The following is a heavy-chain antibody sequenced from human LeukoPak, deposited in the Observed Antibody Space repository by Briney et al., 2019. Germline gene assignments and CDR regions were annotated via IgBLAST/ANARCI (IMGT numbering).Heavy chain of an antibody. CDR1: GGTFSDYA. J-gene: IGHJ6*03. D-gene: IGHD5-18*01. Sequence: GASVKVSCKASGGTFSDYALNWVRQAPGQGLEWMGGIIPLFGTANYAQKFQGRVTITADKSTSTAYMELSSLRSEDTAVYYCSREGYRNGYHYYYMDVWGKGTTVTVSS. V-gene: IGHV1-69*06. CDR3: SREGYRNGYHYYYMDV. CDR2: IIPLFGTA.